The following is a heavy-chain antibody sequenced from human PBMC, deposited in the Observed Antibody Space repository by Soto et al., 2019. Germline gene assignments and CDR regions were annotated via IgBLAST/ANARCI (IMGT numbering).Heavy chain of an antibody. CDR3: ANGDSSGYEYFQQ. Sequence: QVELVQSGAEVKKPGSSVKVSCQASEDTFRNYAISWVRQAPGQGLEWMGGIIPIFGTANYAQKFQGRVTITADTSANTVYLELSSLRSEDTAVYYCANGDSSGYEYFQQWGQGTLVIVSS. V-gene: IGHV1-69*06. D-gene: IGHD3-22*01. J-gene: IGHJ1*01. CDR2: IIPIFGTA. CDR1: EDTFRNYA.